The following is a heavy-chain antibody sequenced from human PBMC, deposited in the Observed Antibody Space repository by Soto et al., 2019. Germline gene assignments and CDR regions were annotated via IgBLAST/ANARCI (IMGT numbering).Heavy chain of an antibody. V-gene: IGHV1-18*01. CDR3: ARSIAAAVDLVY. J-gene: IGHJ4*02. D-gene: IGHD6-13*01. CDR2: ISAYNGNT. CDR1: GYTFSSYG. Sequence: QVQLVQSGAEVKKPGASVKVSCKASGYTFSSYGISWVRQAPGQGLEWMGWISAYNGNTNYAQKLQGRVTMTTDTSTSTADMEVRILRSDDTAVYYCARSIAAAVDLVYCGQGTLVTVSS.